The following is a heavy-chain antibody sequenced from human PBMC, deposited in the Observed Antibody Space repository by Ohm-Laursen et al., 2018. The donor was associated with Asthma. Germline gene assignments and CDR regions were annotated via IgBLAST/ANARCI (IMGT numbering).Heavy chain of an antibody. V-gene: IGHV3-30*03. D-gene: IGHD6-19*01. CDR2: ISHDDGTNK. CDR1: GYTFSRYS. Sequence: SLRLSCSASGYTFSRYSIHWIRQAPGKGLEWVAVISHDDGTNKEYADSVKGRFTISRDNSKNTLYLQMNSLRAEDTAVYYCARPKESGWYHFDYWGQGTLVTVSS. J-gene: IGHJ4*02. CDR3: ARPKESGWYHFDY.